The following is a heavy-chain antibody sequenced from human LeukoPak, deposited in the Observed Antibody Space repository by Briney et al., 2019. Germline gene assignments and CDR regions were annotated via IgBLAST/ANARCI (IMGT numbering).Heavy chain of an antibody. D-gene: IGHD3-22*01. J-gene: IGHJ4*02. CDR3: ARGSGYYDSSGYYNFDY. Sequence: ASVKVSCKASGYTFTGYYMHWVRQAPGQGLAWMGWVNPNSGGTKYAQKFQDRVTMTRDTSISTAYMELSRLRSDDTAVYYCARGSGYYDSSGYYNFDYWGQGTLVTVSS. CDR2: VNPNSGGT. CDR1: GYTFTGYY. V-gene: IGHV1-2*02.